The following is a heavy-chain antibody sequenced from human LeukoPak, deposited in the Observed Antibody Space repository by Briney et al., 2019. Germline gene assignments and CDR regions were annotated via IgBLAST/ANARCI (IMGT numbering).Heavy chain of an antibody. J-gene: IGHJ4*02. CDR1: GGSISSYY. CDR2: IYYSGST. CDR3: ARLDYYDSSGLYYFDY. Sequence: SETLSLTCTVSGGSISSYYWSWIRQPPGKGLEWIGYIYYSGSTNYNTSLKSRVSILVDTSKNQFYLKLSSVTAADTAVYYCARLDYYDSSGLYYFDYWGQGTLVTVSS. V-gene: IGHV4-59*01. D-gene: IGHD3-22*01.